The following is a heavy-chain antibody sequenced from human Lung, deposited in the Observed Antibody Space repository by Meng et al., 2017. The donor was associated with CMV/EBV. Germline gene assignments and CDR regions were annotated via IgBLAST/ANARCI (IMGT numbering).Heavy chain of an antibody. Sequence: ASXXVSXKASGYTLTTYDINWVLQATGQGLEWMGWMNPNSGNTGYAQKFQGRVTLTRVTSISTAYMELSSLTSDDTAVYYCARTRIEVEPDGRKIKYYNYGMDVXGQGXTVTVSS. CDR2: MNPNSGNT. V-gene: IGHV1-8*01. CDR3: ARTRIEVEPDGRKIKYYNYGMDV. D-gene: IGHD2-2*01. J-gene: IGHJ6*02. CDR1: GYTLTTYD.